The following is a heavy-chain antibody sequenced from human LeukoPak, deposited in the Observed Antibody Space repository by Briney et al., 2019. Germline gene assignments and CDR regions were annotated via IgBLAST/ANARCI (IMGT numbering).Heavy chain of an antibody. CDR1: GGSFSGYY. Sequence: SETLSLTCAVYGGSFSGYYWNWIRQPPGKGLEWIGGINHSGNTNYNPSLKSRVTISVDTSKNQFSLKLSSVTAADTAVYYCARDRGTPDYYDTSGYDYWGQGTLATVSS. CDR2: INHSGNT. V-gene: IGHV4-34*01. J-gene: IGHJ4*02. D-gene: IGHD3-22*01. CDR3: ARDRGTPDYYDTSGYDY.